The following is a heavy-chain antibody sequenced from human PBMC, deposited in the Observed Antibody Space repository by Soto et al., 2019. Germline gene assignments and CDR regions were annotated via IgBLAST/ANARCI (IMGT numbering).Heavy chain of an antibody. CDR1: GYTFTSYY. V-gene: IGHV1-46*01. J-gene: IGHJ6*02. CDR3: ASSGTIAAAGTLHGMDV. D-gene: IGHD6-13*01. CDR2: INPSGGST. Sequence: ASVKVSCKASGYTFTSYYMHWVRQAPGQGLGWMGIINPSGGSTSYAQKFQGRVTMTRDTSTSTVYMELSSLRSEDTAVYYCASSGTIAAAGTLHGMDVWGQGTTVTVSS.